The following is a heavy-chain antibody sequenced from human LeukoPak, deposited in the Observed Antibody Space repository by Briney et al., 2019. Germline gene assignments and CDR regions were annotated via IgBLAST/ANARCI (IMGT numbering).Heavy chain of an antibody. Sequence: SGPSLRLSCAASGFTFSSYAMSWVRQAPGKGLESLSAISGSGGSTYCAHSVKGRFTISRDNSKNTLYLQMNSLRAEDTAVYYCAKSGLPSASPIYYCYYGMDVWGQGTTVTVSS. J-gene: IGHJ6*02. D-gene: IGHD5/OR15-5a*01. V-gene: IGHV3-23*01. CDR1: GFTFSSYA. CDR2: ISGSGGST. CDR3: AKSGLPSASPIYYCYYGMDV.